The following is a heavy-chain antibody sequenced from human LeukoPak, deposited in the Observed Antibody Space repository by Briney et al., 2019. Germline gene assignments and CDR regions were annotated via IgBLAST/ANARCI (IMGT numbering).Heavy chain of an antibody. CDR2: ISYDGSNK. J-gene: IGHJ6*02. CDR3: ARLVGATAYYYYGMDV. D-gene: IGHD1-26*01. CDR1: GFTFSSYG. V-gene: IGHV3-30*03. Sequence: PGGSLRLSCAASGFTFSSYGMHWVRQAPGKGLEWVAVISYDGSNKYYADSVKGRFTISRDNSKNTLYLQMNSLRAEDTAVYYCARLVGATAYYYYGMDVWGQGTTVTVSS.